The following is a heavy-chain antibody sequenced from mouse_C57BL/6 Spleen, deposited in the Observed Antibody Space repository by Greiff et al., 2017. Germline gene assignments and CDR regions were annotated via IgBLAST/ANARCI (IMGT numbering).Heavy chain of an antibody. CDR1: GYTFTSYW. Sequence: QVQLQQPGTELVQPGASLKLSCKASGYTFTSYWVHWVNQTPGQGLEWIGHISPSNGGTNYNAKFKSMATLTVDNSSSTAYMQLSSLTSEDTAVYSCARGGLLRHGYFDVWGTGTTVTVSS. CDR3: ARGGLLRHGYFDV. J-gene: IGHJ1*03. CDR2: ISPSNGGT. V-gene: IGHV1-53*01. D-gene: IGHD2-3*01.